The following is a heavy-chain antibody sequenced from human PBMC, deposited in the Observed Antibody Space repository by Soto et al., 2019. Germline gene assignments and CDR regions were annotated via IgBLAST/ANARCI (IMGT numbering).Heavy chain of an antibody. CDR2: INHSGST. Sequence: QVQLQQWGAGLLKPSETLSLTCAVYGGSFSGYYWSWIRQPPGKGLEWIGEINHSGSTNYNPSLKSRVTISVDTSKNQFSLKLSSVTAADTAVYYCARFLEAGFDYWGQGTLVTVSS. CDR1: GGSFSGYY. V-gene: IGHV4-34*01. CDR3: ARFLEAGFDY. D-gene: IGHD3-3*01. J-gene: IGHJ4*02.